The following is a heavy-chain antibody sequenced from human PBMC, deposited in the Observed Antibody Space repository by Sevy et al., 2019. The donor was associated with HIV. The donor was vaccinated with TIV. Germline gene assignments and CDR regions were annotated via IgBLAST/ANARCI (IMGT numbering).Heavy chain of an antibody. CDR3: AKLGFYYDSSAYDYFDY. J-gene: IGHJ4*02. D-gene: IGHD3-22*01. Sequence: GGSLRLSCAASGFTFSDYWMNWVRQAPGKGLEWVANIKQDGSEKYYLDSGKGRSTISRDNAKNSLYLQMNSLRVEDTAVYFCAKLGFYYDSSAYDYFDYWGQGTLVTVSS. CDR2: IKQDGSEK. V-gene: IGHV3-7*01. CDR1: GFTFSDYW.